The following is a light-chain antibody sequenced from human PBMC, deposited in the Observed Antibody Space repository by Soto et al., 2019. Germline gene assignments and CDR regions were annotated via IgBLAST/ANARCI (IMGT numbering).Light chain of an antibody. Sequence: DIVMTQSPATLSVSPGDRATLSCRASQTLGSNLAWYQQKPGQAPRLLIYGASTRATGVPARISGSGSGTEFTLTISSLQSEDFAVYYCQQYNNWPPTWTFGQGTKV. J-gene: IGKJ1*01. CDR2: GAS. CDR3: QQYNNWPPTWT. V-gene: IGKV3-15*01. CDR1: QTLGSN.